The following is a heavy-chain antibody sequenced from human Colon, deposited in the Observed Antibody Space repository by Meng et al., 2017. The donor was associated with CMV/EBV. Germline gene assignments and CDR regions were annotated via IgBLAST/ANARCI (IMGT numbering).Heavy chain of an antibody. D-gene: IGHD2/OR15-2a*01. J-gene: IGHJ4*02. CDR3: ARDNSLRRFDY. Sequence: SETLSLTCTVSGGSISSYYWSWIRQSPGTGLEWIGHIYHNGITNYNPSLKSRVTISVDTSKNQHSLKLSSVTAADTAVYYCARDNSLRRFDYWGQGMLVTVPQ. V-gene: IGHV4-59*01. CDR2: IYHNGIT. CDR1: GGSISSYY.